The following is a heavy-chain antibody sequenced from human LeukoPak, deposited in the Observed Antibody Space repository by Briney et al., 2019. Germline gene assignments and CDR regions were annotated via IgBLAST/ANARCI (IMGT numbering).Heavy chain of an antibody. Sequence: GGSLRLSCAASGFIFSTYGLHWVRHTPGKGLEWVAFIRYDGSNEYYADSVKGRFTISRDNSKNTLHLQMNSLRAEDTAVYYCARRAGAYSHPYDYWGQGTLVTVSS. CDR2: IRYDGSNE. D-gene: IGHD4/OR15-4a*01. J-gene: IGHJ4*02. CDR3: ARRAGAYSHPYDY. CDR1: GFIFSTYG. V-gene: IGHV3-30*02.